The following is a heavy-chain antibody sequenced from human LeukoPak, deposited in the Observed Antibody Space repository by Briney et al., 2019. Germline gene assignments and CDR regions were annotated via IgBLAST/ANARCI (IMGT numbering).Heavy chain of an antibody. CDR1: GGSISSYYW. Sequence: PSETLSLTCAVSGGSISSYYWWSWVRQPPGKGLEWIGEIFHSGSANYNPSLKSRVTILVDKSKNQFSLKLSSVIAADTAVYYCVRGGYSYRTFDYWGQGALVTVSS. CDR2: IFHSGSA. D-gene: IGHD5-18*01. J-gene: IGHJ4*02. V-gene: IGHV4-4*02. CDR3: VRGGYSYRTFDY.